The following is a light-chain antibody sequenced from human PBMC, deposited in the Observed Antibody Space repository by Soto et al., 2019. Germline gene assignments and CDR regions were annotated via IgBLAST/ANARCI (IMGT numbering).Light chain of an antibody. J-gene: IGKJ5*01. Sequence: DIQMTQSPSTLSASVGDRVTITCRASQSISPWLAWYQLKPGKAPKLLICKASSLESGVPSRFSGSGSGTEFTLTISSLQPDDFATYYCQQYNSYSRTFGQGTRLEIK. CDR1: QSISPW. CDR2: KAS. V-gene: IGKV1-5*03. CDR3: QQYNSYSRT.